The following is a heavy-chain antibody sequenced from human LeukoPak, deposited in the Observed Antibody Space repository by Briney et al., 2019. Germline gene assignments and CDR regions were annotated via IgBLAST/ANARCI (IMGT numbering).Heavy chain of an antibody. D-gene: IGHD3-9*01. J-gene: IGHJ4*02. CDR2: IYSNGIT. CDR1: SRSIIHYY. V-gene: IGHV4-4*07. Sequence: SETLSLTCTVSSRSIIHYYWNWIRQPAGKGLEWVAHIYSNGITNYNPSLRSRVIFSIDTSQSQFSLKLSSVTAADTAVYYCARSSPLILTGPPEGLFDSWGQGALVTVSS. CDR3: ARSSPLILTGPPEGLFDS.